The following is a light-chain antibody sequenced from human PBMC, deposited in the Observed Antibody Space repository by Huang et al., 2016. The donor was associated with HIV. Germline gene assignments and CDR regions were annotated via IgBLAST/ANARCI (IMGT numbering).Light chain of an antibody. Sequence: IQLTQSPSSPSASVGDRVTIPSRASQGIISCLAWYQQQPGKAPKLLIYAASTLESGVPSRFSGSGSGTDFTLTISSLRPEDVATYYCQQLINYPVTFGGGTKVEIK. J-gene: IGKJ4*01. CDR1: QGIISC. V-gene: IGKV1-9*01. CDR3: QQLINYPVT. CDR2: AAS.